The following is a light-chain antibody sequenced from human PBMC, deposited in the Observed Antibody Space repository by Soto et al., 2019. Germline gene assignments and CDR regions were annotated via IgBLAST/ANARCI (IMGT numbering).Light chain of an antibody. CDR3: QLYGGSPIFS. CDR1: QHIASSY. Sequence: IVLTQSPGTLSSSPGERGTLSCRASQHIASSYLAWYQQKRGQPPRLLIYGASTRASGIPDRFSGSGSGTDFNLTISRLEPEDFAVYYCQLYGGSPIFSFGPGTKVDIK. V-gene: IGKV3-20*01. CDR2: GAS. J-gene: IGKJ3*01.